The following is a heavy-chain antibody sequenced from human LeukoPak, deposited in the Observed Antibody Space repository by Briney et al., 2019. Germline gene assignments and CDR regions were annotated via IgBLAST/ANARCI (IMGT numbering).Heavy chain of an antibody. CDR1: GGTFCSYA. V-gene: IGHV1-69*05. D-gene: IGHD6-13*01. J-gene: IGHJ5*02. CDR2: IIPIFGTA. CDR3: ASQLLAAHWFDP. Sequence: SVKVSCKASGGTFCSYAISWVRQAPGQGLEWMGRIIPIFGTANYAQKFQGRVTITTDESTSTAYMELSSLRSEDTAVYYCASQLLAAHWFDPWGQGTLVTVSS.